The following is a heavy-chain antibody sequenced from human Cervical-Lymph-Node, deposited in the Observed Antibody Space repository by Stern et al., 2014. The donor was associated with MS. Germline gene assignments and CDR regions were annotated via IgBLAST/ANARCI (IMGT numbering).Heavy chain of an antibody. V-gene: IGHV1-58*02. CDR3: ASERYTYYDDQRPPGGFDP. J-gene: IGHJ5*02. D-gene: IGHD5-18*01. CDR2: GVGFHGGV. Sequence: QMQLVQSGPEVKKPRTSVKVSCKASGITFSHSAIQWLRQARGQRPEAIGWGVGFHGGVNYAPRFQERVTITRDMSTSTVYMELRSLKSEDTAIYYCASERYTYYDDQRPPGGFDPWGQGTLVTVSS. CDR1: GITFSHSA.